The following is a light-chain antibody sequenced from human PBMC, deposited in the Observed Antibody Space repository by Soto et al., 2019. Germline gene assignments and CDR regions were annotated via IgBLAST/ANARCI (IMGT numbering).Light chain of an antibody. Sequence: IQMTQSPSSLSASVGDRVTITCRASQTISTYLNWYQQKPGKAPKLLIYAASSFQSGVPSRFSGSGSGTHFTLTISSLQPEDFATFYCQQLHGYPITFGQGTRLEIK. CDR2: AAS. CDR1: QTISTY. J-gene: IGKJ5*01. CDR3: QQLHGYPIT. V-gene: IGKV1-39*01.